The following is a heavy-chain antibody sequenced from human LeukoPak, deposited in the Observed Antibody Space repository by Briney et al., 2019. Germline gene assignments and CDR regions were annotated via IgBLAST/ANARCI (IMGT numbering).Heavy chain of an antibody. V-gene: IGHV5-51*01. D-gene: IGHD3-3*01. CDR2: IYPGDSDT. J-gene: IGHJ5*02. CDR1: GYSFTSYW. CDR3: ARAETRPHYDFWSGYYTGTDWFDP. Sequence: GESLKISCKGSGYSFTSYWIGWVRQMPGKGLEWMGIIYPGDSDTRYSPSFQGQVTISADKSISTAYLQWSSLKASDTAMYYCARAETRPHYDFWSGYYTGTDWFDPWGQGTLVTVSS.